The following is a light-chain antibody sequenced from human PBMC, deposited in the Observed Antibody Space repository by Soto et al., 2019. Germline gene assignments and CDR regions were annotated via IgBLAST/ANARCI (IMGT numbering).Light chain of an antibody. CDR3: QQYSSLLFT. CDR2: DAS. Sequence: DIQMTQSPSSLSASVGDRVTITCQASQDISNFLNWYQQKPGKAPKLLIFDASNLETGVPSRFSGSGSGTDFTFTISSLQPEDIATYYCQQYSSLLFTFGPGTKVDLK. V-gene: IGKV1-33*01. J-gene: IGKJ3*01. CDR1: QDISNF.